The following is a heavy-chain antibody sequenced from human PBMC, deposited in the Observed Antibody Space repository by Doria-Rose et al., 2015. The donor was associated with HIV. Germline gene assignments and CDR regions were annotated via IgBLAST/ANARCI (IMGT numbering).Heavy chain of an antibody. Sequence: QVQLQESGPGLVKPAETLSLTCTVSGGSISSYYWNWIRQPPGKGLEWIGYIYGSGATHYNPPLKGRVTIPKDTSKTQFPRKLSSGTAADTAVYYCARFRPSRGIYYSLDVWGKGTTVTVSS. CDR3: ARFRPSRGIYYSLDV. D-gene: IGHD3-10*01. CDR1: GGSISSYY. V-gene: IGHV4-4*09. CDR2: IYGSGAT. J-gene: IGHJ6*03.